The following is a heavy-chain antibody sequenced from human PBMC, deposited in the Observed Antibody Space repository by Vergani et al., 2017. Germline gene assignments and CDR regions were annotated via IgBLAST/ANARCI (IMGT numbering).Heavy chain of an antibody. CDR2: ISGSGGST. Sequence: EVQLLESGGGLVQPGGSLRLSCAASGFTFSSYAMSWVRQAPGKGLEWVSAISGSGGSTYYAEAVKGRFTISRDNSKNRLYLQMNSLRAEDTAVYYCAKGSYCSSTSCYREDAFDIWGQGTMVTVSS. V-gene: IGHV3-23*01. CDR3: AKGSYCSSTSCYREDAFDI. J-gene: IGHJ3*02. CDR1: GFTFSSYA. D-gene: IGHD2-2*01.